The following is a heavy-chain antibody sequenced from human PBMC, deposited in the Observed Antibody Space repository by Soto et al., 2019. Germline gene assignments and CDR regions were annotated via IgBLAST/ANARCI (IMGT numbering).Heavy chain of an antibody. J-gene: IGHJ4*02. CDR3: RRDWDYPVL. V-gene: IGHV3-15*01. Sequence: EVQLVESGGGLVKPGGSLRLSCAASGFTFANAWMSWVRQAPGKGLEWVGRVRSKADGGTTDYAAPVKGRFTISRDDSENTLYLQMNSLKIDGTAVYYCRRDWDYPVLWGQGTLVTVSS. CDR1: GFTFANAW. D-gene: IGHD1-7*01. CDR2: VRSKADGGTT.